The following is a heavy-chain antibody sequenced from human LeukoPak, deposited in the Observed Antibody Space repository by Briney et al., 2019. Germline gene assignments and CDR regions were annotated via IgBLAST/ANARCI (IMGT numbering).Heavy chain of an antibody. V-gene: IGHV1-2*02. J-gene: IGHJ4*02. Sequence: GASVKVPCNASGYTFTGYYMYGVRQPPGQALDWMGCINPNSCGTNYTQKLQGRVTMTTDTYTSTAYMELRSMRSDDAAVYYCAKTAYGARLYFDYWGQGTLVTVSS. D-gene: IGHD4/OR15-4a*01. CDR3: AKTAYGARLYFDY. CDR1: GYTFTGYY. CDR2: INPNSCGT.